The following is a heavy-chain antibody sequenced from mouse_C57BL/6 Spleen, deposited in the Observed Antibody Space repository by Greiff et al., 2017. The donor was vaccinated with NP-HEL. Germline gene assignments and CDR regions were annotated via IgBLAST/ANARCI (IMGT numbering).Heavy chain of an antibody. Sequence: VQLQQSGPELVKPGASVKISCKASGYTFTDYYMNWVKQSHGKSLEWIGDINPNNGGTSYNQKFKGKATLTVDKSSSTAYMELRSLTSEDSAVYYCARSGILRSFDYWGQGTTLTVSS. CDR3: ARSGILRSFDY. CDR2: INPNNGGT. J-gene: IGHJ2*01. CDR1: GYTFTDYY. D-gene: IGHD1-1*01. V-gene: IGHV1-26*01.